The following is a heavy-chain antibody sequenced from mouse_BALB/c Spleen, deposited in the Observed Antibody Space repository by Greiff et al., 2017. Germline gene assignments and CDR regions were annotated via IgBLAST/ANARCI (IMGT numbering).Heavy chain of an antibody. Sequence: VQLQQSGAELVRSGASVKLSCTASGFNIKDYYMHWVKQRPEQGLEWIGWIGPENGDTEYAPKFQGKATMTADTASNTAYLQLSSLTSEDTAVYYCNEGISRITSDAMDYWGQGSSVTVS. CDR1: GFNIKDYY. CDR2: IGPENGDT. CDR3: NEGISRITSDAMDY. J-gene: IGHJ4*01. V-gene: IGHV14-4*02. D-gene: IGHD2-4*01.